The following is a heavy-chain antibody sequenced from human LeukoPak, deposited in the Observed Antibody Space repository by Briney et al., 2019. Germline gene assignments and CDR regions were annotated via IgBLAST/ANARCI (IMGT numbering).Heavy chain of an antibody. J-gene: IGHJ4*02. Sequence: GGSLRLSCAASGFTFSSYAMSWVRQAPGKGLEWVLAISGSGGSTYYADSVKGRFTISRDNSKNTLYLQMNSRRAEDTAVYYCAKDAPVNIVVVPAANSWGQGTLVTVSS. CDR2: ISGSGGST. CDR1: GFTFSSYA. D-gene: IGHD2-2*01. V-gene: IGHV3-23*01. CDR3: AKDAPVNIVVVPAANS.